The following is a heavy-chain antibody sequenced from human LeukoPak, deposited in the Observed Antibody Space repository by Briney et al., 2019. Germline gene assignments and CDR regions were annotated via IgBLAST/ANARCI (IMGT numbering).Heavy chain of an antibody. Sequence: GGSLGLSCAASGFTFSSYGMHWVRQAPGKGLEWVAFIRYDGSNKYYADSVKGRFTISRDNSKNTLYLQMNSLRAEDTAVYYCAKNRGSSSSFYFDYWGQGTLVTVSS. CDR3: AKNRGSSSSFYFDY. CDR2: IRYDGSNK. V-gene: IGHV3-30*02. D-gene: IGHD6-6*01. CDR1: GFTFSSYG. J-gene: IGHJ4*02.